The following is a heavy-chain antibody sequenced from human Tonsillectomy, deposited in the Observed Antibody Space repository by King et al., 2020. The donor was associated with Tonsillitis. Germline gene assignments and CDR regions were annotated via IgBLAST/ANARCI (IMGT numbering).Heavy chain of an antibody. CDR2: IRSKPYGETT. D-gene: IGHD3-22*01. V-gene: IGHV3-49*03. J-gene: IGHJ4*02. CDR1: GFTFGDYA. Sequence: VQLVESGGGLVQPGRSLRLSCTASGFTFGDYAMSWFRQAPGKGLEWVGFIRSKPYGETTEYAASVKGRFTISRDDSKSIAYLQMNSLKTEDTAVYYCTSDSYFDSSGYFPNPSPDYWGQGTLVTVSS. CDR3: TSDSYFDSSGYFPNPSPDY.